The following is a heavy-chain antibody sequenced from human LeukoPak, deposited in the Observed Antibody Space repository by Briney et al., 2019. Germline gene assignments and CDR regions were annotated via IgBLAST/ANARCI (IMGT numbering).Heavy chain of an antibody. CDR2: INSDGSST. V-gene: IGHV3-74*01. Sequence: GGSLRLSCAASGFTFSSYWMHWVRQAPAKGLVGVSRINSDGSSTSYADSVKGRFTISRDNAKNTLYVQMNSLRAEDTAVYYCARDTALNAVLHDYGGRGTLVTVSS. J-gene: IGHJ4*02. CDR3: ARDTALNAVLHDY. CDR1: GFTFSSYW. D-gene: IGHD2-15*01.